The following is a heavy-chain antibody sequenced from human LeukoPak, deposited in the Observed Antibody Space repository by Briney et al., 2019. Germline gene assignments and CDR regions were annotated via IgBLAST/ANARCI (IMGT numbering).Heavy chain of an antibody. Sequence: GGSLRLSCAASGFTFRSFAMSWVRQAPGKGLEWVSGIIGSGRTTFYADSVKGRFSISRDNSKNTLYLQMNSLRAEDTAIYYCAKKEGDTYFSWYMDVWGKGTTVTVSS. J-gene: IGHJ6*03. CDR2: IIGSGRTT. D-gene: IGHD2-21*01. CDR1: GFTFRSFA. CDR3: AKKEGDTYFSWYMDV. V-gene: IGHV3-23*01.